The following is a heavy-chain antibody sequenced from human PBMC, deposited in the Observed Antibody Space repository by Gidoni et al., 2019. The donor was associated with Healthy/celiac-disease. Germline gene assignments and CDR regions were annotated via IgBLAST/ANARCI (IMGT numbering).Heavy chain of an antibody. D-gene: IGHD3-16*02. CDR2: ISYDGSNK. CDR3: ARDLYQALITFGGVIGSGFDY. J-gene: IGHJ4*02. Sequence: VQLVESGGGVVQPGRSLRLSCAASGFPFSSSAMPWVRQAPGKGLEWGAVISYDGSNKYYADSVKGRFTISRDNSKNTLYLQMNSLRAEDTAVYYCARDLYQALITFGGVIGSGFDYWGQGTLVTVSS. V-gene: IGHV3-30-3*01. CDR1: GFPFSSSA.